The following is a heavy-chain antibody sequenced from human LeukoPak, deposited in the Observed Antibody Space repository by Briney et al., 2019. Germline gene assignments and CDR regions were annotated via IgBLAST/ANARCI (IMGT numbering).Heavy chain of an antibody. Sequence: PGGSLRLSCAASGFTFDNYAMHWVRQAPGKGLEWLSIIRWNSGYIVYADSVKGRFTISRDNAKKSLDLQMNSLRAEDTAFYYCAKVRGTYSSGYFFDYWGQGTLVTVSS. CDR2: IRWNSGYI. CDR3: AKVRGTYSSGYFFDY. D-gene: IGHD6-19*01. J-gene: IGHJ4*02. V-gene: IGHV3-9*01. CDR1: GFTFDNYA.